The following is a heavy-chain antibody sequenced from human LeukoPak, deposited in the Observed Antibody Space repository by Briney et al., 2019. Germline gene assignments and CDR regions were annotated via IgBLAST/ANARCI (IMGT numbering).Heavy chain of an antibody. CDR2: INPDNGDT. J-gene: IGHJ4*02. Sequence: ASVKVSCKASGYTFTGYYIHWVRQAPGQGLEWMGWINPDNGDTNYAQKFQGRVTLTRDTSISTAYMELSRLGSDDTAVYYCARDLFLAATEREGDDYWGQGTLVTVSS. V-gene: IGHV1-2*02. CDR3: ARDLFLAATEREGDDY. D-gene: IGHD6-13*01. CDR1: GYTFTGYY.